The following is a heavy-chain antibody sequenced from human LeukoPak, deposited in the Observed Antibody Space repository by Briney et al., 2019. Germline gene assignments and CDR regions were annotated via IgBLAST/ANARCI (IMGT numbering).Heavy chain of an antibody. CDR2: ISYDGSNK. CDR1: GFTFSSYA. V-gene: IGHV3-30*04. J-gene: IGHJ6*02. Sequence: GGSLRLSCAASGFTFSSYAMHWVRQAPGKGLEWVAVISYDGSNKYYADSVKGRFTISRDNSKNTLYLQMNSLRAEDTAVYYCARDLLRYGYGYYYGMDVWGQGTTVTVSS. CDR3: ARDLLRYGYGYYYGMDV. D-gene: IGHD5-18*01.